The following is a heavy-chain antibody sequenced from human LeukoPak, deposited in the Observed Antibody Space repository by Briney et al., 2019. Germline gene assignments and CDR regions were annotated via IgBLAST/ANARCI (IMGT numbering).Heavy chain of an antibody. J-gene: IGHJ4*02. V-gene: IGHV1-18*01. CDR1: GYTLTSYG. CDR3: ARFDTSYYFDY. CDR2: SSAYNDNT. Sequence: ASVKVSCKASGYTLTSYGISWVRQAPGQGLEWMGWSSAYNDNTNYAEKLQGRVTLTTDTSTSTAYMELRSLRSDDTAVYYCARFDTSYYFDYWGQGTLVTVSS.